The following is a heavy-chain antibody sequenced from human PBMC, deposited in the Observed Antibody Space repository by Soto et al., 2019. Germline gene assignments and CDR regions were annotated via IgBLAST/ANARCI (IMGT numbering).Heavy chain of an antibody. Sequence: QVQLQESGPGLVEPSQTLSLTCTVSGGSISNPNYYWSWIRQHPGKGLEWIGYIYYSGNTYYSPSLKSRVTISVDTSKNQFSLKVNSVTAADTAVYYCAGDYGSGKMEYWGQGTLVTVSS. CDR1: GGSISNPNYY. J-gene: IGHJ4*02. CDR3: AGDYGSGKMEY. CDR2: IYYSGNT. V-gene: IGHV4-31*03. D-gene: IGHD3-10*01.